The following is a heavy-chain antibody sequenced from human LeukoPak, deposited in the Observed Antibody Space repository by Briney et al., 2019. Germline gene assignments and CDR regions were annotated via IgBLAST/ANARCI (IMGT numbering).Heavy chain of an antibody. CDR1: GYTFTSCR. Sequence: ASVKVSCKASGYTFTSCRISWVRQAPGQGLEWMGWISAYNGNTNYAQKLQGRVTMTTDTSTSTAYMELRSLRSDDTAVYYCARVLAQSEKFDPWGQGTLVTVSS. J-gene: IGHJ5*02. CDR2: ISAYNGNT. CDR3: ARVLAQSEKFDP. V-gene: IGHV1-18*01.